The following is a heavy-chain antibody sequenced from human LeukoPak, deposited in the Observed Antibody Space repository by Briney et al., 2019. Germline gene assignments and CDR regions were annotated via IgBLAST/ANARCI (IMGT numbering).Heavy chain of an antibody. V-gene: IGHV3-13*01. J-gene: IGHJ3*02. CDR3: ARAHVAAGLAFDI. Sequence: GGSLRLSCAASGFTFSGYDMHWLRHPAGKGLEWVSGIGIPGDTYYPGSVKGRFTISRENAKNSLYLQMNSLRAGDTAVYFCARAHVAAGLAFDIWGQGTMVTVSS. CDR2: IGIPGDT. CDR1: GFTFSGYD. D-gene: IGHD6-25*01.